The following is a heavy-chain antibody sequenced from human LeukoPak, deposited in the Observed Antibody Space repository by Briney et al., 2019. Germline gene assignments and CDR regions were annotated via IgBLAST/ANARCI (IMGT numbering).Heavy chain of an antibody. J-gene: IGHJ4*02. D-gene: IGHD6-19*01. CDR3: ARDRIAVTAPPYYYFDY. V-gene: IGHV1-18*01. Sequence: GASVKVSCKASGYTFTSYGISWVRQAPGQGLEWMGWISAYNGNTNYAQKLQGGVTMTTDTSTSTAYMELRSLRSDDTAVYYCARDRIAVTAPPYYYFDYWGQGTLVTVSS. CDR1: GYTFTSYG. CDR2: ISAYNGNT.